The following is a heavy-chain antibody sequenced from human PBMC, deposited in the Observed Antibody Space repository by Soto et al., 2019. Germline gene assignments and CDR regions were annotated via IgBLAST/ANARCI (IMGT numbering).Heavy chain of an antibody. CDR2: TYYRSKWYN. J-gene: IGHJ4*02. CDR3: ARGGVRGVIIAFDY. Sequence: PSQTLSLTCAISGDSFSSSSAAWNWIRQSPSRGLEWLGRTYYRSKWYNDYAVSVKSRITINPDTSKNQFSLQLNSVTPEDTAVYYCARGGVRGVIIAFDYWGQGTLVTVSS. D-gene: IGHD3-10*01. CDR1: GDSFSSSSAA. V-gene: IGHV6-1*01.